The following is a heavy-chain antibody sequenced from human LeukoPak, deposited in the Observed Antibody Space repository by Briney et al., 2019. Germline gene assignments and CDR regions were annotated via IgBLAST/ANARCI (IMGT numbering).Heavy chain of an antibody. CDR1: GFTFSSYA. D-gene: IGHD6-6*01. Sequence: GGSLRLSCAASGFTFSSYAMHWVRQAPGKGLEWVAVISYDGSNKYYADSVKGRFTISRDNSKNTLYLQMNSLRAEDTAVYYCARGSGYSSSLFDYWGQGTLVTVSS. CDR2: ISYDGSNK. V-gene: IGHV3-30-3*01. J-gene: IGHJ4*02. CDR3: ARGSGYSSSLFDY.